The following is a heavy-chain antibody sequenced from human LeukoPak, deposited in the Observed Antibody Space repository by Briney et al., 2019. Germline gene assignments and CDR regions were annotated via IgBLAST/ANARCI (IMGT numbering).Heavy chain of an antibody. V-gene: IGHV3-7*01. J-gene: IGHJ4*02. CDR1: GFTFSSYW. D-gene: IGHD2-15*01. CDR2: IKQDGSEK. CDR3: ARVGLQKYGSGGSCYLDY. Sequence: GGSLRLSCAASGFTFSSYWMSWVRQAPGKGLEWVANIKQDGSEKYYVDSVKGRFTISRDNAKNSLYLQMNSLRAEDTAVYYCARVGLQKYGSGGSCYLDYWGQGTLVTVSS.